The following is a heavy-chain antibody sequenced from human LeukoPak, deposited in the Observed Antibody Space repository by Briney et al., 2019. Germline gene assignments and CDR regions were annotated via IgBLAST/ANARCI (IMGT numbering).Heavy chain of an antibody. CDR3: ARGGGNGGGWVGHYYYMDV. V-gene: IGHV4-38-2*02. CDR2: IYHSGST. CDR1: GYSISSGYY. D-gene: IGHD4-23*01. Sequence: SETLSLTCTVSGYSISSGYYWTWIRQPPGKGLEWIGNIYHSGSTYNNPSLKSRVTISVDTSKNQFSLKLSSVSAPDTAVYYCARGGGNGGGWVGHYYYMDVWGKGTTVTVSS. J-gene: IGHJ6*03.